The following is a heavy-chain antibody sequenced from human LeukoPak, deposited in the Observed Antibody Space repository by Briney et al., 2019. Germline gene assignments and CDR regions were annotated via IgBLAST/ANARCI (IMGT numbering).Heavy chain of an antibody. J-gene: IGHJ4*02. V-gene: IGHV1-18*01. CDR1: GYSFTDYI. Sequence: ASMKVSCKTSGYSFTDYIIAWVRQAPGQGLEWMGWISAYNGNTNYAQKLQGRVTMTTDTSTSTAYMELRSLRSDDTAVYYCARDGRARGVLDYWGQGTLVTVSS. D-gene: IGHD3-10*01. CDR2: ISAYNGNT. CDR3: ARDGRARGVLDY.